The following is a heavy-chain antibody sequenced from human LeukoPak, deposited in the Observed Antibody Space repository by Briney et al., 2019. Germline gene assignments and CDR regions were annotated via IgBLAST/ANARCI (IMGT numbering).Heavy chain of an antibody. CDR1: GFDFSIYR. CDR2: IHLSGTPT. J-gene: IGHJ4*02. CDR3: ARDRGYTRTNSGGYPVFDL. Sequence: GGSLRLSCAASGFDFSIYRMNWVRQAPGKGLEWVSYIHLSGTPTHYAEPVKGRFSISRDNVKNSLYLQTDNLRAEDTAVYYCARDRGYTRTNSGGYPVFDLWGQGTLVTVSS. V-gene: IGHV3-48*04. D-gene: IGHD3-22*01.